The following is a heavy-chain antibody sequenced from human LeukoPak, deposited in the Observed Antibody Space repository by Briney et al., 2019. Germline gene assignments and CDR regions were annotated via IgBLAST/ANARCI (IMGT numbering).Heavy chain of an antibody. CDR1: GFIFSSSA. V-gene: IGHV3-23*01. CDR2: TSGGGTDT. Sequence: GGSLRLSCVGSGFIFSSSAMSWVRQAPGKGLEWVSGTSGGGTDTYYADSVKGRFTISRDNSKNTLYLQMNSLRAEDTAVYYCGKNRYSGSLSPFDIWGQGTMVTVSS. D-gene: IGHD1-26*01. J-gene: IGHJ3*02. CDR3: GKNRYSGSLSPFDI.